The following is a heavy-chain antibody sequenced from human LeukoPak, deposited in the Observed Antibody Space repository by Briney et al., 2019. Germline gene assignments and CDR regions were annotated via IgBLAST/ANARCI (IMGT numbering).Heavy chain of an antibody. CDR2: SSSSGSTI. J-gene: IGHJ4*02. V-gene: IGHV3-11*01. CDR1: GFTLSDYY. D-gene: IGHD3/OR15-3a*01. Sequence: GGSLRLSCAASGFTLSDYYMSWIRQAPGKGLEWVSYSSSSGSTIYYADSVKGRFAISRDNAKNSLYPQMNSLRAEDTAVYYCARRRDFIDYWGQGTLVTVSS. CDR3: ARRRDFIDY.